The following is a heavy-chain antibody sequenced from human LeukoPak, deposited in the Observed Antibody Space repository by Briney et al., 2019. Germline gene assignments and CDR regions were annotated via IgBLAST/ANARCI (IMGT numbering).Heavy chain of an antibody. CDR2: IYYSGST. CDR3: ARLGVAIGFDYGMDV. J-gene: IGHJ6*02. CDR1: GGSISSYY. D-gene: IGHD2-2*02. V-gene: IGHV4-59*08. Sequence: SETLSLTCTVSGGSISSYYWSWIRQPPGKGLEWIGYIYYSGSTNYNPSLKSRVTISVDTSKNQFSLKLSSVTAADTAVYYCARLGVAIGFDYGMDVWGQGTTVTVSS.